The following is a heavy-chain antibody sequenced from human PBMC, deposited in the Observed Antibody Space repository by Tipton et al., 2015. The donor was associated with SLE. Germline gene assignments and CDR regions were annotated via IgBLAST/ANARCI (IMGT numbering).Heavy chain of an antibody. CDR3: AKESCSGGSCYYAYFDY. J-gene: IGHJ4*02. CDR1: GFTFSTHA. D-gene: IGHD2-15*01. V-gene: IGHV3-23*01. CDR2: IVGSGGSI. Sequence: GSLRLSCAASGFTFSTHAMSWVRQAPGKGLEWVSAIVGSGGSIYYADSVKGRFTISRDNSKNTLYLQMNSLRAEDTAVYYCAKESCSGGSCYYAYFDYWGQGTLVTVSS.